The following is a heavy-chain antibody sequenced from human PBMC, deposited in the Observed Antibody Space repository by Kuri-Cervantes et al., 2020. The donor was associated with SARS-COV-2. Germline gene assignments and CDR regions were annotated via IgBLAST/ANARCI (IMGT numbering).Heavy chain of an antibody. V-gene: IGHV4-59*01. CDR2: IYYSGST. CDR1: GGSISSYY. D-gene: IGHD3-16*01. CDR3: ACGAYGQLTRY. Sequence: SETLSLTCTVSGGSISSYYWSWIRQPPGKGLEWIGYIYYSGSTNYNPSLKSRITISVDTSKNQFSLKLRSVTAADTAVYYCACGAYGQLTRYWGQGTLVTVSS. J-gene: IGHJ4*02.